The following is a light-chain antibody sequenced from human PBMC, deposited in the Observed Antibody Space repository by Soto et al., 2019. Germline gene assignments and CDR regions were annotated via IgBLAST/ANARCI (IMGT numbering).Light chain of an antibody. CDR1: SSDFGSYNR. J-gene: IGLJ1*01. CDR3: QSYDSSLIVSKV. V-gene: IGLV2-18*02. CDR2: EVS. Sequence: QSALTQPPSVSGSPGPSVTISCTGTSSDFGSYNRVSWYQRPPGTGPKPMIYEVSNRPSGVPDRFSGSKSGNTASLTISGLQAEDEAEYYCQSYDSSLIVSKVFGTGTKVTVL.